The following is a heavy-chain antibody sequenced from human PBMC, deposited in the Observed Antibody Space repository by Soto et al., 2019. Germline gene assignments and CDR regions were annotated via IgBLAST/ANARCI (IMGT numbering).Heavy chain of an antibody. CDR2: IYTDGGT. V-gene: IGHV4-31*03. CDR3: ARGLTEWPNDS. Sequence: SETLSLTCTVSGDSINSGAYYWTWIRQHPGKGLEWIGCIYTDGGTDYSPSLKSRLTISMDTSKNHFSLRLTSVTAADTATYFCARGLTEWPNDSWGHGILVTVSS. J-gene: IGHJ5*01. D-gene: IGHD3-3*01. CDR1: GDSINSGAYY.